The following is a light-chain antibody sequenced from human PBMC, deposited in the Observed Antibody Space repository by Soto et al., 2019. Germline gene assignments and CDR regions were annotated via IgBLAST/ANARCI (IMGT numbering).Light chain of an antibody. V-gene: IGKV3-15*01. CDR1: QSVSSN. CDR3: MQFTHWPWT. CDR2: GAS. Sequence: IVLTQSPATLSVSPVERATLSCRASQSVSSNLAWHQQRPGQAPRLLIYGASTRATGIPARFSGSGSGTEFTLTISSLQSEDFAVYYCMQFTHWPWTFGQGTKVDIK. J-gene: IGKJ1*01.